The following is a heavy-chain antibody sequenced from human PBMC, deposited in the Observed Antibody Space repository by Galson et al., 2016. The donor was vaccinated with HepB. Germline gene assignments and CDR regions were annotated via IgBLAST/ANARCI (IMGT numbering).Heavy chain of an antibody. J-gene: IGHJ4*02. CDR2: TSSHGHIP. D-gene: IGHD1-26*01. CDR3: TRDAMGRGSGSYSAFDY. CDR1: GFTFRIFT. V-gene: IGHV3-30-3*01. Sequence: SLRLSCAASGFTFRIFTMHWVRQAPGKGLEWVATTSSHGHIPYYADSVKGRFTISRDNSNNILSLQMNSLRAEDTAVYYCTRDAMGRGSGSYSAFDYWGQGTLVTVSS.